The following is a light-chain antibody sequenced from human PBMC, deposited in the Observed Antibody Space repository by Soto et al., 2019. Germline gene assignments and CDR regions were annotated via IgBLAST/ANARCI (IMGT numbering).Light chain of an antibody. V-gene: IGKV1-17*01. J-gene: IGKJ4*02. CDR3: LQHNNFTLT. Sequence: DIQMTQSPSSLSASVGDRVTITCRASQDVGSDLGWYQQRPGKAPQRLLSGASSLQSGVPSRFSGSGSGTEFTLTITSLQTEDFATYYCLQHNNFTLTFGRGTRLEFK. CDR1: QDVGSD. CDR2: GAS.